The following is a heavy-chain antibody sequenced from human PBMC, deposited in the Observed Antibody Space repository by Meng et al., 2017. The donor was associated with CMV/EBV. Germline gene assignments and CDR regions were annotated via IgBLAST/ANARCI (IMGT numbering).Heavy chain of an antibody. V-gene: IGHV1-18*01. CDR1: GYTFTSYG. Sequence: ASVKVSCKASGYTFTSYGISWVRQAPGQGLEWMGWISAYNGNTNYAQKLQGRVTMTTDTSTSTAYMELRSLRSDDTAVYYCARDRAAAGSYYYYYGMDGWGQGTTVTVSS. CDR2: ISAYNGNT. D-gene: IGHD6-13*01. J-gene: IGHJ6*02. CDR3: ARDRAAAGSYYYYYGMDG.